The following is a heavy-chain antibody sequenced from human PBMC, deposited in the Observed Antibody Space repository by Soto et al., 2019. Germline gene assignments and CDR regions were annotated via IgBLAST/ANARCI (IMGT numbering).Heavy chain of an antibody. D-gene: IGHD6-6*01. Sequence: QVQLVQSGAEVKRPGSSVKVSCKASGDMFRNSAFTWVRQAPGQGLEWMGVIIPLFRRTNVAQKFQGRITLTADESTTNVYMELTSPTSEDTSVYYCARARLSNGDPNIYFFYGLDVWGQGTTVTVTS. CDR1: GDMFRNSA. CDR2: IIPLFRRT. J-gene: IGHJ6*02. CDR3: ARARLSNGDPNIYFFYGLDV. V-gene: IGHV1-69*01.